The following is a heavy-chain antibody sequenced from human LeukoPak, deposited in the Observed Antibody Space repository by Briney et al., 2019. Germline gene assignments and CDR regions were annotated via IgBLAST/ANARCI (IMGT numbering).Heavy chain of an antibody. CDR2: YKEDGSEK. CDR3: AKSGNSVFWS. D-gene: IGHD3-3*01. V-gene: IGHV3-7*03. J-gene: IGHJ5*02. Sequence: GGSLRLSCAASGFTFTNHRKSWVRQAPGKGGEGVANYKEDGSEKFYMDSVKGRFTVSRDNVKKSVLLKMMNLRADDTGVDYCAKSGNSVFWSWGQGTLVTVSS. CDR1: GFTFTNHR.